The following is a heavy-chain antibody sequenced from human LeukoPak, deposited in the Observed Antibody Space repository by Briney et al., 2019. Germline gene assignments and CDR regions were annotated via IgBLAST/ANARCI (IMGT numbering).Heavy chain of an antibody. V-gene: IGHV4-4*07. CDR1: GGSISSYY. D-gene: IGHD2-2*01. CDR2: IYTSGST. Sequence: SETLSLTCTVSGGSISSYYWSWIRQPAGKGLEWIGRIYTSGSTNYNPSLKSRVTMSVDTSKNQFSLKLSSVTATDTAVYYCARVYCSSTSCYDSFDYWGQGTLVTVSS. J-gene: IGHJ4*02. CDR3: ARVYCSSTSCYDSFDY.